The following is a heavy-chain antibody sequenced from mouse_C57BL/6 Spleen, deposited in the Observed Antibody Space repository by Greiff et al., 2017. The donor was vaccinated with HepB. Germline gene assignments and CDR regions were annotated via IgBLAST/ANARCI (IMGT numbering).Heavy chain of an antibody. Sequence: VKLLESGPELVKPGASVKISCKASGYAFSSSWMNWVKQRPGKGLEWIGRIYPGDGDTNYNGKFKGKATLTADKSSSTAYMQLSSLTSEDSAVYFCARSDYSNYDYAMDYWGQGTSVTVSS. CDR2: IYPGDGDT. J-gene: IGHJ4*01. D-gene: IGHD2-5*01. V-gene: IGHV1-82*01. CDR3: ARSDYSNYDYAMDY. CDR1: GYAFSSSW.